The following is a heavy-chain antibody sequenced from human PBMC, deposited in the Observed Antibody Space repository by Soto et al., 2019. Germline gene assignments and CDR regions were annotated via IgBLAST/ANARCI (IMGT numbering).Heavy chain of an antibody. J-gene: IGHJ6*02. CDR1: GYTFTASG. Sequence: ASVKVSCKASGYTFTASGISWVRQAPGQGLEWMGWTSIYNGTTKYAEKFQGEMTMTTDTATSTAYMDLRSLRSDDTAVYYCARDGERDTGLNFYYYLHGMDAWGQGTRVTVSS. D-gene: IGHD1-1*01. CDR2: TSIYNGTT. CDR3: ARDGERDTGLNFYYYLHGMDA. V-gene: IGHV1-18*01.